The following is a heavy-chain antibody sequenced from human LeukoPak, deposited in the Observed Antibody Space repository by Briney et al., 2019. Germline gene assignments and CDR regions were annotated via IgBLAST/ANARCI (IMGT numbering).Heavy chain of an antibody. Sequence: PSETLSLTCAVYGGSFSGYYWSWIRQPPGKGLEWIGEINHSGSTNYNPSLKSRVTISVDTSKNQFSLKLSSVTAADTAVYYCARAGAARPTAPTYYYYGMDVWGQGTTVTVSS. CDR3: ARAGAARPTAPTYYYYGMDV. CDR1: GGSFSGYY. CDR2: INHSGST. V-gene: IGHV4-34*01. D-gene: IGHD6-6*01. J-gene: IGHJ6*02.